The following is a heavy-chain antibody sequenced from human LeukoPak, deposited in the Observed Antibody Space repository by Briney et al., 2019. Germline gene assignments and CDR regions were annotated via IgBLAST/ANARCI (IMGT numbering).Heavy chain of an antibody. V-gene: IGHV1-46*01. CDR2: INPSGGST. CDR1: GYTFTSYY. J-gene: IGHJ4*02. D-gene: IGHD5-18*01. Sequence: ASVTVSCKASGYTFTSYYMHWVRQAPGQGLEWMGIINPSGGSTSYAQKFQGRVTMTRDTSTSTVYMELSSLRSEDTAAYYCARETYGYSYGTYYFDYWGQGTLVTVSS. CDR3: ARETYGYSYGTYYFDY.